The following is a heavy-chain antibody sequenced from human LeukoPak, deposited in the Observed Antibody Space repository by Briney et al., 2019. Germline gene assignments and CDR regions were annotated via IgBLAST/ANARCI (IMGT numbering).Heavy chain of an antibody. CDR2: IYDTGAT. V-gene: IGHV4-59*08. D-gene: IGHD1/OR15-1a*01. CDR3: ARLPLIATTRGGFDP. J-gene: IGHJ5*02. Sequence: SEALSLTCTVSGGSISGYYWSWIRQPPGKRLEWIGYIYDTGATNYNPSLKSRFTISIDTSKNQFSLNLSSVTAADTAVYYCARLPLIATTRGGFDPWGKGTLVTVSS. CDR1: GGSISGYY.